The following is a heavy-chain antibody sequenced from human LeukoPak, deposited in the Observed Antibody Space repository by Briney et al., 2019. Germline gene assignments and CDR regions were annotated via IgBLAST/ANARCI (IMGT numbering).Heavy chain of an antibody. Sequence: PSETLSLTCSVSGASISSSTYYWSWIRQPPGKGLEWIGYIYYSGSTNYNPSLKSRVTISVDTSKNQFSLKLSSVTAADTAVYYCARARQNPYFEERRRGNWFDPWGQGTLVTVSS. J-gene: IGHJ5*02. CDR2: IYYSGST. V-gene: IGHV4-61*01. CDR3: ARARQNPYFEERRRGNWFDP. CDR1: GASISSSTYY. D-gene: IGHD3-9*01.